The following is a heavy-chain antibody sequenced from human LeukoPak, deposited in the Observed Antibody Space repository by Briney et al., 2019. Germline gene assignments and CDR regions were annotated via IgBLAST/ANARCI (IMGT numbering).Heavy chain of an antibody. V-gene: IGHV4-38-2*02. Sequence: PSETLSLTCTVSGGSISSYYWSWIRQPPGKGLEWIGSIYHSGSTYYNPSLKSRVTISVDTTKNQFSLKLSSVTAADTAVYYCARDVSSGYQARAVGFDYWGQGTLVTVSS. D-gene: IGHD3-22*01. CDR1: GGSISSYY. CDR2: IYHSGST. CDR3: ARDVSSGYQARAVGFDY. J-gene: IGHJ4*02.